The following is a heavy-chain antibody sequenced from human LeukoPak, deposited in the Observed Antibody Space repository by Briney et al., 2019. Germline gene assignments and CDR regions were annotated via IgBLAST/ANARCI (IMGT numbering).Heavy chain of an antibody. V-gene: IGHV4-4*02. Sequence: PSETLSLTCAVSGGSISSSNWWSWIRQPPGKGLEWIGEIYHNGSTNYNPSLKSRVTISVDKSKTQFSLKLSSLTAADTAVYYCARVTRTYFYYYYMDVWGKGTTVTVSS. J-gene: IGHJ6*03. CDR2: IYHNGST. CDR1: GGSISSSNW. CDR3: ARVTRTYFYYYYMDV.